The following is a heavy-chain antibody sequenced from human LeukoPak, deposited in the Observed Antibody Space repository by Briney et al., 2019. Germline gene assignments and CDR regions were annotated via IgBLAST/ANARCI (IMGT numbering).Heavy chain of an antibody. J-gene: IGHJ4*02. D-gene: IGHD3-10*01. V-gene: IGHV3-33*08. CDR3: ARDKYGFDH. Sequence: GRSLRLSCAASGFTFSSYAMHWVRQAPGKGLEWVAVIWSDGNTKYYGDSVRGRFTISRDNSKDTLYLQMNSLRAEDTAVYYCARDKYGFDHWGQGTLVTVSS. CDR1: GFTFSSYA. CDR2: IWSDGNTK.